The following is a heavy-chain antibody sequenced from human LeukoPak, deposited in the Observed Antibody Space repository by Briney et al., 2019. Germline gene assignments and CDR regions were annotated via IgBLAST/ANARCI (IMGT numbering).Heavy chain of an antibody. CDR2: ISGSGSGGST. Sequence: GGSLRLSCAASGFTFSSSAMSWVRQAPGKGLEWVSSISGSGSGGSTYYADSVKGRFTVSRDNSKNTLYLQMNSLTVEDTAIYYCAKNADRGAYCRGGSCYPYYYYYMDVWGTGTTVTISS. D-gene: IGHD2-15*01. V-gene: IGHV3-23*01. CDR3: AKNADRGAYCRGGSCYPYYYYYMDV. J-gene: IGHJ6*03. CDR1: GFTFSSSA.